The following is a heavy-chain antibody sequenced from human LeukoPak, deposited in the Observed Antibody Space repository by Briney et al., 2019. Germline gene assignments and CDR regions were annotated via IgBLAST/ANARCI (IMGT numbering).Heavy chain of an antibody. Sequence: SETLSLTCAVSGGSVSSGSYYWSWIRQPPGKGLEWIGYTYYSGSTNYNPSLKSRVTISVDTSKNQFSLKLSSVTAADTAVYYCARGKRAAALNWGQGTLVTVSS. CDR3: ARGKRAAALN. D-gene: IGHD6-13*01. J-gene: IGHJ4*02. V-gene: IGHV4-61*01. CDR2: TYYSGST. CDR1: GGSVSSGSYY.